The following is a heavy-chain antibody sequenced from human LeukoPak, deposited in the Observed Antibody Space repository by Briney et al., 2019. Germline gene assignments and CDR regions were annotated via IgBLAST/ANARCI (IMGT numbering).Heavy chain of an antibody. J-gene: IGHJ4*02. V-gene: IGHV4-59*01. D-gene: IGHD5-12*01. Sequence: SETLSLTCAVYGGSFSGYYWSWIRQPPGKGLEWIGYIYYSGSTNYNPSLKSRVTISVDTSKNQFSLKLSSVTAADTAVYYCARSRKWQGWYFDYWGQGTLVTVSS. CDR3: ARSRKWQGWYFDY. CDR2: IYYSGST. CDR1: GGSFSGYY.